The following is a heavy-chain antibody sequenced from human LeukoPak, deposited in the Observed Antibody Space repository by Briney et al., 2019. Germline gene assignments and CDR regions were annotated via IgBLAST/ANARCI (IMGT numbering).Heavy chain of an antibody. CDR3: ARADIVVINAFDI. Sequence: PSQTLSLTCAVSGGSISSGGYSWSWIRQPPGKGLEWIGYIYHSGSTYYNPSLKSRVTISVDRSKNQFSLKLSSVTAADTAVYYCARADIVVINAFDIWGQGTMVTVSS. D-gene: IGHD3-22*01. CDR1: GGSISSGGYS. V-gene: IGHV4-30-2*01. J-gene: IGHJ3*02. CDR2: IYHSGST.